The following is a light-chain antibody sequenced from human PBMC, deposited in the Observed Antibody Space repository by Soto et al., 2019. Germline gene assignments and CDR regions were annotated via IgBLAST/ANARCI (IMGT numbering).Light chain of an antibody. Sequence: DIRMTQSPSTLSASVGDRVTITCRASQSINNWLAWYQQKPGKAPKLLIYRASSLENGVPSRFSGRGSGTEFIFTITSLQPDDFATYYCQPYSCDSTFGQGTKVEIK. CDR3: QPYSCDST. CDR1: QSINNW. V-gene: IGKV1-5*03. J-gene: IGKJ1*01. CDR2: RAS.